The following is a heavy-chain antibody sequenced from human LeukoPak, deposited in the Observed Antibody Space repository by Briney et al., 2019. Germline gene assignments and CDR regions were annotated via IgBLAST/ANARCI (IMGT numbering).Heavy chain of an antibody. D-gene: IGHD3-22*01. CDR1: GYTFTSYG. CDR2: ISAYNGNT. CDR3: ARARVDRTATRYYYDSSGYSYYFDY. Sequence: GASVKVSCKASGYTFTSYGISWVRQAPGQGLEWMGWISAYNGNTNYAQKLQGRVTMTTDTSTSTAYMELRSLRSDDTAVYYCARARVDRTATRYYYDSSGYSYYFDYWGQGTLVTVSS. V-gene: IGHV1-18*01. J-gene: IGHJ4*02.